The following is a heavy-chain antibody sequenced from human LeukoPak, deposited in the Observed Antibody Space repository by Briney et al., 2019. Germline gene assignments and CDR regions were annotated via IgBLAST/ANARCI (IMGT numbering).Heavy chain of an antibody. CDR2: IIPIFGTA. D-gene: IGHD3-22*01. CDR1: GGTFSSYA. J-gene: IGHJ6*03. V-gene: IGHV1-69*05. CDR3: ARAPYYPTYYYYMDV. Sequence: ASVKVSCKASGGTFSSYAISWVRQAPGQGLEWMGGIIPIFGTANYAQKFQGRVTITTDESTRTAYMELSSLRSEDTAVYYCARAPYYPTYYYYMDVWGKGTTVTVSS.